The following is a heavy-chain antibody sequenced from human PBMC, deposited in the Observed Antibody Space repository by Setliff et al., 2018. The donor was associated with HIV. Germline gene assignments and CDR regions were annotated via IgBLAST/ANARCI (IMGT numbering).Heavy chain of an antibody. CDR3: ARRSGYAEDY. V-gene: IGHV4-34*12. CDR2: IIHSGGT. Sequence: SETLSLTCAVYGGSFSGYYWNWIRQPPGKGLEWIGEIIHSGGTNYNPSLKSRVTISVDTSKNQFSLKLSSVIAADTAVYYCARRSGYAEDYWGQGTLVTVSS. J-gene: IGHJ4*02. D-gene: IGHD5-12*01. CDR1: GGSFSGYY.